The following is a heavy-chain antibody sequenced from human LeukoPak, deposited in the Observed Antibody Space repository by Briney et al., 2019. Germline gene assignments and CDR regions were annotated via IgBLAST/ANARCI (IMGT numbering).Heavy chain of an antibody. CDR2: ISGSGGST. V-gene: IGHV3-23*01. CDR3: AALIAAAARIKNDY. J-gene: IGHJ4*02. CDR1: GFTFSSYA. Sequence: GGSLRLSCAASGFTFSSYAMSWVRQAPGKGLEWVSAISGSGGSTYYADSVKGRFTISRDNSKNTLYLQMNSLRAEDTAVYYCAALIAAAARIKNDYWDQGTLVTVS. D-gene: IGHD6-25*01.